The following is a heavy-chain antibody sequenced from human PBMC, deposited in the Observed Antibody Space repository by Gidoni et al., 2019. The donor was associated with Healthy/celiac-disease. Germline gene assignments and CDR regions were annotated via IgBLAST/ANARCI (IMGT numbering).Heavy chain of an antibody. CDR2: IIPIFGTA. V-gene: IGHV1-69*01. CDR1: GGTFSSYA. CDR3: ASYCSSTSCYTDYYYYYGMDV. J-gene: IGHJ6*02. Sequence: QVQLVQSGAEVKKPGSSVKVSCKASGGTFSSYAISWVRQAPGQGLEWMGGIIPIFGTANYAQKFQGRVTITADESTSTAYMELSSLRSEDTAVYYCASYCSSTSCYTDYYYYYGMDVWGQGTTVTVSS. D-gene: IGHD2-2*02.